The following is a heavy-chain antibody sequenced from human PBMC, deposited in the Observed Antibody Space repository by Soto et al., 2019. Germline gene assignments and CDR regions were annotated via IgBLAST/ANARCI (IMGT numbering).Heavy chain of an antibody. D-gene: IGHD1-26*01. J-gene: IGHJ4*02. Sequence: QVQLVESGGGVVQPGRSLRLSCAASGFIFSTYGMHWVRQTPGKGPEWVAVIWYDGGNKYYADSVRGRFTISRDNSKNILYLQMNSLRPEDTAMYYCARAVGPFDYWGQGTLVTVSS. CDR2: IWYDGGNK. CDR1: GFIFSTYG. CDR3: ARAVGPFDY. V-gene: IGHV3-33*01.